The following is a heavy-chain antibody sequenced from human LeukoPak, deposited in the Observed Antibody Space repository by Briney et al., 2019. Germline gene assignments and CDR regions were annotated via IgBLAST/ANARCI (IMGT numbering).Heavy chain of an antibody. J-gene: IGHJ6*02. CDR1: GFTFSSYA. CDR2: ISGSGGST. Sequence: GGSLRLSCAASGFTFSSYAMSWVRQAPGKGLEWVSAISGSGGSTYYADSVKGRFTISRDNSKNTLYLQMNSLRAEDTAVYYCARDRGGYNGLYYYYYGMDVWGQGTTVTVSS. V-gene: IGHV3-23*01. CDR3: ARDRGGYNGLYYYYYGMDV. D-gene: IGHD5-24*01.